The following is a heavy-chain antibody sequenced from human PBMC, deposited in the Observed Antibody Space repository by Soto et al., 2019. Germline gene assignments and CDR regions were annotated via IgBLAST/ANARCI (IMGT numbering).Heavy chain of an antibody. CDR3: ARVRDSKKSFDI. Sequence: GESLKISCQGSGYSFTNYWIGWVRQMPGKGLEWMAIIYPGDSDTRYSPSFQGQVTISADKSISTAYLQWNSLKASDTAIYYCARVRDSKKSFDIWGRGTMVTVSS. J-gene: IGHJ3*02. D-gene: IGHD4-17*01. V-gene: IGHV5-51*01. CDR2: IYPGDSDT. CDR1: GYSFTNYW.